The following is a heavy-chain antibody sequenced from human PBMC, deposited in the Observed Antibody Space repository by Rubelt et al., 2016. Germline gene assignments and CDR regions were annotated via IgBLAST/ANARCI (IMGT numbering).Heavy chain of an antibody. D-gene: IGHD3-16*01. Sequence: QVQLQESGPGLVKPSETLSLTCTVSGGSISRYSWSWIRQPAGKGLEWIGHIYASGNTNYNPSLKSRVTMSLDSSKNQFSLKLRSVTAAETAVYFCAGEISWGDSLDSWGQGTLVTVSS. CDR3: AGEISWGDSLDS. V-gene: IGHV4-4*07. CDR1: GGSISRYS. CDR2: IYASGNT. J-gene: IGHJ4*02.